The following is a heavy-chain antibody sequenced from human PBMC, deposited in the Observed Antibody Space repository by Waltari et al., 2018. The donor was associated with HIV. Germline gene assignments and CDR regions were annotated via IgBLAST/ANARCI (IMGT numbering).Heavy chain of an antibody. V-gene: IGHV4-39*07. D-gene: IGHD2-21*02. CDR2: IYYSGST. CDR3: ARIFIPRGPGTADY. CDR1: GGSISSSSYY. J-gene: IGHJ4*02. Sequence: QLQLQESGPGLVKPSETLSLTCTVSGGSISSSSYYWGWIRKPPGKGLEWIGSIYYSGSTYYNPSLKSRVTISVDTSKNQFSLKLSSVTAADTAVYYCARIFIPRGPGTADYWGQGTLVTVSS.